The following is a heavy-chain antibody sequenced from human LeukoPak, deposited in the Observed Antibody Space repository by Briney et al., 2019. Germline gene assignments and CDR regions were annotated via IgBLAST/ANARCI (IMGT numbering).Heavy chain of an antibody. V-gene: IGHV3-21*01. J-gene: IGHJ3*02. D-gene: IGHD1-26*01. CDR3: ARGEGDLGATYAFDI. CDR2: ISSDSSYT. Sequence: PGGSLRLSCAASGFTFSIYSMNWVRQAPGKGLEWVSSISSDSSYTDYADSLKGRFTISRDNANNSLYLQMNSLKVEDTAVYYCARGEGDLGATYAFDIWGQGTMVSVSS. CDR1: GFTFSIYS.